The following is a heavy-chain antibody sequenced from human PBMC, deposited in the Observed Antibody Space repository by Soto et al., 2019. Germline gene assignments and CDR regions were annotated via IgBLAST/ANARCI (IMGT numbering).Heavy chain of an antibody. CDR2: ITSDGKSK. D-gene: IGHD2-21*02. CDR1: GFNFRNHW. J-gene: IGHJ5*02. V-gene: IGHV3-74*01. Sequence: GGALGLSCSDSGFNFRNHWMHWVRQRPAEGLVWVSRITSDGKSKAYAESVKGRFAISRDNAKNTLYLQMNGLTAEDTAVYYCARESGDWPLNWFDPWGQGTLVTVSS. CDR3: ARESGDWPLNWFDP.